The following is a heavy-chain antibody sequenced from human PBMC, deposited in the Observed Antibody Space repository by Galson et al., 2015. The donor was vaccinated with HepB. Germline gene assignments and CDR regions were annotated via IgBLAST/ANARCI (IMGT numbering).Heavy chain of an antibody. Sequence: SETLSLTCTVSGGSISSSIYYWGWIRQPPGTGLEWIGTIYYSGSTFYNPSLKSRVTISVDTSKNQFSLKLSSVTAADTAVYYCARHDSRGSGRGNFDYWGQGTLVTVSS. CDR1: GGSISSSIYY. CDR3: ARHDSRGSGRGNFDY. J-gene: IGHJ4*02. V-gene: IGHV4-39*01. CDR2: IYYSGST. D-gene: IGHD3-10*01.